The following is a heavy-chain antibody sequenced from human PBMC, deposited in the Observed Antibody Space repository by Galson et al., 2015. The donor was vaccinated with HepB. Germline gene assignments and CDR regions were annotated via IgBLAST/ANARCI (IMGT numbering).Heavy chain of an antibody. CDR2: IIPILGIA. D-gene: IGHD2-21*02. J-gene: IGHJ4*02. Sequence: SVKVSCKASGGTFSSYTISWVRQAPGQGLEWMGRIIPILGIANYAQKFQGRVTITADKSTSTAYMELSSLRSEDTAVYYCARGRLDCGGDCYLEYFDYWGQGTLVTVSS. V-gene: IGHV1-69*02. CDR3: ARGRLDCGGDCYLEYFDY. CDR1: GGTFSSYT.